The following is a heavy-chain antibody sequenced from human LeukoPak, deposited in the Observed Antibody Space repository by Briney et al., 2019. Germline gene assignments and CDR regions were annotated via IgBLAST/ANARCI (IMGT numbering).Heavy chain of an antibody. J-gene: IGHJ3*01. CDR3: ARGLQENLAWLQAFSAFDF. V-gene: IGHV1-18*01. CDR1: GFTFGDYA. Sequence: GGSLRLSCTASGFTFGDYAISWVRQAPGQGLEWMGWISAYNGNTNYAQKLQGRVTMTTDTSTSTAYMELRSLRSDDTAVYYCARGLQENLAWLQAFSAFDFWGQGTMVTVSS. CDR2: ISAYNGNT. D-gene: IGHD5-24*01.